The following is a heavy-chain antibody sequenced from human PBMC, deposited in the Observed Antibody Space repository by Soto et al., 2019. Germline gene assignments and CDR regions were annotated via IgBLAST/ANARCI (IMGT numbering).Heavy chain of an antibody. CDR2: IYYSGSA. J-gene: IGHJ5*02. D-gene: IGHD6-19*01. V-gene: IGHV4-39*01. Sequence: SETLSLTCTVSGGSISSGSDFWGWLRQPPGKGLEWIGSIYYSGSASYNSSLRSRVTMSVDTSTNQFSLKLSSQSAADTAVYYCARHTGYISGKRWLDPWGQGILVTVSS. CDR1: GGSISSGSDF. CDR3: ARHTGYISGKRWLDP.